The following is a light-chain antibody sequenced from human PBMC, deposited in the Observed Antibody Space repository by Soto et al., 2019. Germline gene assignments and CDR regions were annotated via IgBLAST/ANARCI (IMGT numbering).Light chain of an antibody. V-gene: IGKV3D-20*02. Sequence: EIVLTQSPGTLSLSPGERATLSCRASQSVSSSYLAWYQQKPGQAPRLLIYGASSRATGIPDRFSGSGSGTDFTLTISSLESGDSAVYYCQQRDKWPRTFGQGTKLEIK. J-gene: IGKJ2*01. CDR1: QSVSSSY. CDR2: GAS. CDR3: QQRDKWPRT.